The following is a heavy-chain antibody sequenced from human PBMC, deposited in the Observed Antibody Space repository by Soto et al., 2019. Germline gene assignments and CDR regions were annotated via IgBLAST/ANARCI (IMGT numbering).Heavy chain of an antibody. CDR2: ISYDGSNK. CDR1: GFTFSSYG. D-gene: IGHD1-1*01. CDR3: AKGAGLAGTTSVIDY. V-gene: IGHV3-30*18. Sequence: GGSLRLSCAASGFTFSSYGMHWVRQAPGKGLEWVAVISYDGSNKYYADSVKGRFTISRDNSKNTLYLQMNSLRAEDTAVYYCAKGAGLAGTTSVIDYWGQGTLVTVSS. J-gene: IGHJ4*02.